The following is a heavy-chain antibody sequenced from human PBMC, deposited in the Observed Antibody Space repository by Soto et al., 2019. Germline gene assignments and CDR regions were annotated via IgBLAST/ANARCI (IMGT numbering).Heavy chain of an antibody. CDR2: ISTSGGRT. D-gene: IGHD2-8*02. Sequence: EVHLLESGGGLVQPGGSPRLSCAASGFTFSHHDMSWVRQAPGKGLEWVSAISTSGGRTHYADSVKGRFTISRDNSKNMLSLQMNSLRAEDTAVYHCAKGLSTASSFDSWGQGTLVTVSS. CDR3: AKGLSTASSFDS. J-gene: IGHJ4*02. CDR1: GFTFSHHD. V-gene: IGHV3-23*01.